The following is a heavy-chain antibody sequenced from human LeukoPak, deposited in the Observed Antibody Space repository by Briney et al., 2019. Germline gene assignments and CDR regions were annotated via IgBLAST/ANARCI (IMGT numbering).Heavy chain of an antibody. CDR2: ISSSSSYI. Sequence: GGSLRLSCAASGFTFSSYSMNWVRQAPGKGLEWVSSISSSSSYIYYADSVKGRFTISRDNSKNTLYLQMNSLRAEDTAVYYCAKGPTVTTHFDYWGQGTLVTVSS. J-gene: IGHJ4*02. V-gene: IGHV3-21*04. CDR1: GFTFSSYS. D-gene: IGHD4-17*01. CDR3: AKGPTVTTHFDY.